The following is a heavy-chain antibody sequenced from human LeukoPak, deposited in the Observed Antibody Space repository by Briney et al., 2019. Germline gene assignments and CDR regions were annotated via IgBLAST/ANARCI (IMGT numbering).Heavy chain of an antibody. D-gene: IGHD4-17*01. CDR1: GFTASSNY. CDR3: ARVTYGDLRIDAFYI. J-gene: IGHJ3*02. CDR2: IYSGGST. Sequence: QPGGSLRLSCAASGFTASSNYMSWVRQAPGKGLEWVSVIYSGGSTYYADSVKGRFTISRDNSKNTLYLQMNSLRAEDTAVYYCARVTYGDLRIDAFYIWGQGTMVTVSS. V-gene: IGHV3-66*01.